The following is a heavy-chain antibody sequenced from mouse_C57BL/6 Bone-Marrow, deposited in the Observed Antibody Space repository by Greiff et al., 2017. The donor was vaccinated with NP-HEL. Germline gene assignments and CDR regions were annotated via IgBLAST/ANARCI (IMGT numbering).Heavy chain of an antibody. V-gene: IGHV1-81*01. CDR3: TIEGRKDYDY. Sequence: VQLQQSGAELARPGASVKLSCKASGYTFTSYGISWVKQRTGQGLEWIGEIYTRSGNIYYNEKFKGKATLTVDKSSSTVYMELRSLTSEDSAVYICTIEGRKDYDYWGQGTTLTVSS. CDR2: IYTRSGNI. CDR1: GYTFTSYG. J-gene: IGHJ2*01.